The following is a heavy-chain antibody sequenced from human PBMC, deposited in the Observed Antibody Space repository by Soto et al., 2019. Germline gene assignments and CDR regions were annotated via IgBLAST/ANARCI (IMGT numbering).Heavy chain of an antibody. CDR3: AKPMRGYDFSSFAS. J-gene: IGHJ5*01. V-gene: IGHV3-23*01. CDR1: GFTFSNYA. D-gene: IGHD3-3*01. Sequence: GGSLRLSCAASGFTFSNYAMSWARQAPGKGLEWVSAISGSGGSTYYADSVKGRFTISRDNSKNTLYLQMNSLRAEDTAVYYCAKPMRGYDFSSFASWGQGTLVTVSS. CDR2: ISGSGGST.